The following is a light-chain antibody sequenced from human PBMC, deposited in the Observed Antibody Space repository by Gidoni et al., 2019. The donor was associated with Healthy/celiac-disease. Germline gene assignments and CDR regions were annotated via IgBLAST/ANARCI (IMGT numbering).Light chain of an antibody. Sequence: EIVLTQSPAPLSLSPGERATLSCRASQSVSSYLAWYQQKPGQAPRLLIYDASNRATGIPARFSGSGSGTDFTLTISSLEPEDFAVYYCQQRSNWPPAWTFGQXTKLEIK. V-gene: IGKV3-11*01. CDR1: QSVSSY. CDR2: DAS. J-gene: IGKJ2*02. CDR3: QQRSNWPPAWT.